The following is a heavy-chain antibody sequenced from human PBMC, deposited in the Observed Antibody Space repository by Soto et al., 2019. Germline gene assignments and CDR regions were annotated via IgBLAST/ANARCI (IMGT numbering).Heavy chain of an antibody. J-gene: IGHJ4*02. CDR2: IYYSGST. V-gene: IGHV4-30-4*01. CDR1: GGSISSGDYY. CDR3: ARVDYGDYALDY. D-gene: IGHD4-17*01. Sequence: PSETLSLTCTVSGGSISSGDYYWSWIRQPPGKRLEWIGYIYYSGSTYYDPSLKSRVTISVDTSKNQFSLKLSSVTAADTAVYYCARVDYGDYALDYWGQGTLVTVSS.